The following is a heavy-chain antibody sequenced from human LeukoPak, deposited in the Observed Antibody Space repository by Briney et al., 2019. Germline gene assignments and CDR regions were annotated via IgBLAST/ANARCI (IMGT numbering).Heavy chain of an antibody. CDR2: IIPIFGTA. J-gene: IGHJ6*02. CDR1: GGTFSSYA. CDR3: ARDICSSTSCYVERGWYYYYGMDI. Sequence: SVKVSCKASGGTFSSYAISWVRQAPGQGLEWMGGIIPIFGTANYAQKFQGRVTITADESTSTAYMELSSLRSEDTAVYYCARDICSSTSCYVERGWYYYYGMDIWGQGTTVTVSS. D-gene: IGHD2-2*01. V-gene: IGHV1-69*13.